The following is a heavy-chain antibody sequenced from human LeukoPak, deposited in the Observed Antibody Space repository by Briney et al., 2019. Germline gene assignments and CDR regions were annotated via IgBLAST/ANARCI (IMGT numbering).Heavy chain of an antibody. V-gene: IGHV3-30*02. CDR1: GFTFSSYG. CDR3: ANSYYYDSSGYLPWGY. J-gene: IGHJ4*02. D-gene: IGHD3-22*01. Sequence: PGGSLRLSCAASGFTFSSYGMHWVRQAPGKGLEWVAFIRYDGSNKYYADSVKGRFTISRDNSKNTLYLQMNSLRAEDTAVYYCANSYYYDSSGYLPWGYWGQGTLVTVSS. CDR2: IRYDGSNK.